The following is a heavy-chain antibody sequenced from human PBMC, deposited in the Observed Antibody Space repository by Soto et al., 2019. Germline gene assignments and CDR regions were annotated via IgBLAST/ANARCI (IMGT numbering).Heavy chain of an antibody. V-gene: IGHV3-23*01. CDR1: GFTFSSYA. CDR2: ISGSGGNT. D-gene: IGHD3-10*01. Sequence: GGSLRLSCAASGFTFSSYAMSWVRQAPGKGLEWVSGISGSGGNTYYADSVKGRFTISRDNSKNTLSLQMNSLRAEDTAVYHCAKPRITMVRGVDLPYYFDYWGQGTLVTVSS. J-gene: IGHJ4*02. CDR3: AKPRITMVRGVDLPYYFDY.